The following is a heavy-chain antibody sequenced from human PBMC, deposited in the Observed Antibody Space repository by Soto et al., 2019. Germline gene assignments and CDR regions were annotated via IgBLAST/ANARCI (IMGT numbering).Heavy chain of an antibody. CDR2: IYHSGST. D-gene: IGHD2-15*01. V-gene: IGHV4-4*02. CDR1: GDCISSSNW. Sequence: SETLSVTCAVSGDCISSSNWCRWIRQPPGKGLEWIGEIYHSGSTNYNPSLKSRVSISVDKSKNQFSLKLSSVTAVDTAVYYCARTSYCSGGSCYSDFDYWRQGTLVTVSS. J-gene: IGHJ4*02. CDR3: ARTSYCSGGSCYSDFDY.